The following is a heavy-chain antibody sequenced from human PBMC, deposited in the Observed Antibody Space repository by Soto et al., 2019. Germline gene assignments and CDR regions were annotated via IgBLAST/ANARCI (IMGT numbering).Heavy chain of an antibody. CDR3: ARGIFGSGTANDY. V-gene: IGHV3-74*01. CDR2: INGDGSGT. Sequence: EVQLVESGGGLVQPGGSLRLSCAASGFTFSGSWMHWVRQAPGKGLVWVSRINGDGSGTSYADFVKGRFTISRDDAKNTLFLQMNGLRAEDTAVDYCARGIFGSGTANDYWGQGILVTVSS. D-gene: IGHD3-10*01. CDR1: GFTFSGSW. J-gene: IGHJ4*02.